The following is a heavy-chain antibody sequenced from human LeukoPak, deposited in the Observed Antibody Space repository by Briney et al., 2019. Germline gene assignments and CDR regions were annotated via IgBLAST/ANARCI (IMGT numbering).Heavy chain of an antibody. D-gene: IGHD3-22*01. J-gene: IGHJ4*02. CDR2: IKQDGSER. Sequence: GGSLRLSCAASGFTFSSYWMTWVRQAPGKGLEWVANIKQDGSERHYVDSVKGRFTISRDNAKNSLFLQMDSLRAEDTAMYYCARSVGLYYYDSSGYFDYWGRGTLVTVSS. CDR1: GFTFSSYW. CDR3: ARSVGLYYYDSSGYFDY. V-gene: IGHV3-7*01.